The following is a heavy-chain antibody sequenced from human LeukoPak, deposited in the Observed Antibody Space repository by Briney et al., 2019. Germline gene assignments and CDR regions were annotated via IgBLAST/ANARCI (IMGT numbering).Heavy chain of an antibody. D-gene: IGHD5-12*01. J-gene: IGHJ4*02. Sequence: PSETLSLTCTVSGGSISSNGYYWGWIRQPPGKGLEWIGSISYSGSTYYNPSLKSRVTISVDTSQNQFSLKLTSVTAVDTAVYYCARRGYSGYGMGDYFDYWGQGTLVTVSS. CDR1: GGSISSNGYY. CDR2: ISYSGST. CDR3: ARRGYSGYGMGDYFDY. V-gene: IGHV4-39*01.